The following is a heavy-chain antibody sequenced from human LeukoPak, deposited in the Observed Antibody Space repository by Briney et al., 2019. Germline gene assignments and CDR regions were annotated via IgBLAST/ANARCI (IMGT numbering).Heavy chain of an antibody. J-gene: IGHJ4*02. CDR1: GFTFTTYG. Sequence: GGSLRLSCEASGFTFTTYGMHWVRQAPGKGLEWVAVIWYDGNHKYYADSVKGRFTISRDNSKNTLYLQMNNLRVEDTAVYYCARGSSGTYDMGYWGQGTLVTVSS. CDR2: IWYDGNHK. CDR3: ARGSSGTYDMGY. V-gene: IGHV3-33*01. D-gene: IGHD1-26*01.